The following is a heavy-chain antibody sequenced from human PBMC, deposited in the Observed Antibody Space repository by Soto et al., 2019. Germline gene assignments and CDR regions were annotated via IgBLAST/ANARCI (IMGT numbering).Heavy chain of an antibody. V-gene: IGHV4-30-4*01. Sequence: PSETLSLTCTVSGGSISSGDYYWSWIRQPPGKGLEWIGYIYYSGSTYYNPSLKSRVTISVDTSKNQFSLKLSSVTAADTAVYYCARVRDDYYDSGIDHWGQGTLVTVSS. J-gene: IGHJ1*01. CDR3: ARVRDDYYDSGIDH. CDR1: GGSISSGDYY. CDR2: IYYSGST. D-gene: IGHD3-22*01.